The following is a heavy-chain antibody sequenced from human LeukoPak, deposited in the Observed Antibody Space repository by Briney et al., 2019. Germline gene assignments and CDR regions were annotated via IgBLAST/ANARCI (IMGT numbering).Heavy chain of an antibody. V-gene: IGHV1-24*01. J-gene: IGHJ4*02. CDR2: FDPEDGET. D-gene: IGHD3-22*01. CDR1: GYTLTELS. CDR3: AREDYYDSGSSDY. Sequence: ASVKVSCKVSGYTLTELSMHWVRQAPGKGLEWMGGFDPEDGETIYAQKFQGRVTMTRNTSISTAYMELSSLRSEDTAIYYCAREDYYDSGSSDYWGQGILVTVSS.